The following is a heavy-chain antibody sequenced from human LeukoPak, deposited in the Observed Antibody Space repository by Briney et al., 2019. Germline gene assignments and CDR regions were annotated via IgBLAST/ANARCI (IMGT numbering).Heavy chain of an antibody. V-gene: IGHV3-21*01. CDR1: GFTFTSHS. CDR2: ISSSGSYI. CDR3: AKNPGGYDYRFDY. J-gene: IGHJ4*02. D-gene: IGHD5-12*01. Sequence: GGSLRLSCAASGFTFTSHSMTWVRQPPGKGLEWVSCISSSGSYIFYADSVQGRFTISRDNAKKSLYLQMNSLRADDTAIYYCAKNPGGYDYRFDYWGQGTLVTVSS.